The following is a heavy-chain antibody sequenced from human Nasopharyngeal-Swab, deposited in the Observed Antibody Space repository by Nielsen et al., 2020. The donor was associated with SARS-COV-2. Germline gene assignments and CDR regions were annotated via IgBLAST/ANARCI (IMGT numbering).Heavy chain of an antibody. Sequence: GGSLRLSFAASRFPFSNYWMSGVRQAPGKGLEWVANIKQDGSEQYYVDSVKGRLTISRDNAKNTLYLQMNSLRAEDTAVYYCARVPTDSWFGDHFDYWGQGTLVTVSS. D-gene: IGHD3-10*01. J-gene: IGHJ4*02. V-gene: IGHV3-7*01. CDR3: ARVPTDSWFGDHFDY. CDR1: RFPFSNYW. CDR2: IKQDGSEQ.